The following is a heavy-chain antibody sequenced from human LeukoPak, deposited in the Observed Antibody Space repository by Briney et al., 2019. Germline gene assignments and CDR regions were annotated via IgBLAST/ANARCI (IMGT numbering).Heavy chain of an antibody. CDR3: ARATLRGVIINYYMDV. CDR1: GFTFSSYW. CDR2: IKQDGSEK. D-gene: IGHD3-10*01. V-gene: IGHV3-7*03. J-gene: IGHJ6*03. Sequence: GGSLRLSCAASGFTFSSYWMSWVRQAPGKGLEWVANIKQDGSEKYYVDSVKGRFTISRDNAKNSLYLQMNSLRAEDTAVYYCARATLRGVIINYYMDVWGKGTTVTVSS.